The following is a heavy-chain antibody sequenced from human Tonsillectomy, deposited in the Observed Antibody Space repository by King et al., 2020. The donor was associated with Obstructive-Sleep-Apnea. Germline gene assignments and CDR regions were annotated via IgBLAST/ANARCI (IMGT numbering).Heavy chain of an antibody. D-gene: IGHD3-16*01. J-gene: IGHJ4*02. V-gene: IGHV3-30*04. CDR3: ARVVVSTGLGY. CDR1: GFTFSSYA. Sequence: QLVQSGGGVVQPGRSLRLSCAAFGFTFSSYAMHWVRQAPGKGLEWVAVISYDGSNKYYADSVKGRFTISRDNSKNTLYLQMNSLRAEDTAVYYCARVVVSTGLGYWGQGTLVTVSS. CDR2: ISYDGSNK.